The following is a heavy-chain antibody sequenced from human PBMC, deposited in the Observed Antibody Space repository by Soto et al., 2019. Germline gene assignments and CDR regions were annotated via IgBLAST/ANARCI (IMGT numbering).Heavy chain of an antibody. CDR2: IFYSGST. V-gene: IGHV4-39*07. CDR1: GYSISRSNYF. Sequence: PSGTLSLTCAVSGYSISRSNYFWGWIRQPPGKGLEWIGTIFYSGSTYYNPSLKSRVTISVDTSKNQFSLKLTSVTAADTAVYYCARSEATVLDYWGQGTLVTVSS. D-gene: IGHD4-17*01. J-gene: IGHJ4*02. CDR3: ARSEATVLDY.